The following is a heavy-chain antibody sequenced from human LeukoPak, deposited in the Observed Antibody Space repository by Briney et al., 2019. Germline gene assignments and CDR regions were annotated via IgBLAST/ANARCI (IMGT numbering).Heavy chain of an antibody. J-gene: IGHJ4*02. V-gene: IGHV3-30-3*01. CDR2: ISYDGTNK. D-gene: IGHD2-21*02. Sequence: PPGGSLRLSCAASGFTFTNYALHWVRQAPGKGLEGVAVISYDGTNKYYADSVKGRFTISRDNSKNTLSLQMNSLRAEDTALYYCARGFVLGAAKNYFDYWGQGALVTVSS. CDR1: GFTFTNYA. CDR3: ARGFVLGAAKNYFDY.